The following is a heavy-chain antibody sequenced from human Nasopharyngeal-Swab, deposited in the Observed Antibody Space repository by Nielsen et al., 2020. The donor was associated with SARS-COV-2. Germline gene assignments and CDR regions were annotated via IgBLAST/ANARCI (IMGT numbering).Heavy chain of an antibody. CDR3: AKRRGQLLASYHFDL. CDR2: IGGSGRST. V-gene: IGHV3-23*01. J-gene: IGHJ4*02. Sequence: GGSLRLSCTASGFTFSTYAISWVRQAPGKGLEWVSGIGGSGRSTYYADSVKGRFTISRDNSKNTLYLQMNSLRADDTAVYYCAKRRGQLLASYHFDLWGPGTLVTVSS. CDR1: GFTFSTYA. D-gene: IGHD1-1*01.